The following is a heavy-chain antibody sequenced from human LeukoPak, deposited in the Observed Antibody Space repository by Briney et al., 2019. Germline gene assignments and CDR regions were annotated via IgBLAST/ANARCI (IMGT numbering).Heavy chain of an antibody. Sequence: GGSLRLSCAASGFTFDDYAMHWVRQAPGKGLEWVSGISWNSGSIGYADSVKGRFTISRDNAKNSLYLQMNSLRAEAAALYYCAKGRSSSGPFDYWGQGTLVTVSS. CDR1: GFTFDDYA. CDR2: ISWNSGSI. J-gene: IGHJ4*02. D-gene: IGHD6-6*01. V-gene: IGHV3-9*01. CDR3: AKGRSSSGPFDY.